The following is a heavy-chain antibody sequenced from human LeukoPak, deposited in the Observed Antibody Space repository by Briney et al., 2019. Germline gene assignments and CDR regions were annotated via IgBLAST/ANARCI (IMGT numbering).Heavy chain of an antibody. Sequence: SETLSLTCTVSGGSISSYYWSWIRQPPGKGLEWIGSIYHSESADYNPSLKSRVTISVDTTRNQFSLKLRSVTAADTAVYYCAVNLYSSGWYSDHWGQGTLVTVSS. CDR2: IYHSESA. J-gene: IGHJ5*02. D-gene: IGHD6-19*01. CDR1: GGSISSYY. V-gene: IGHV4-59*04. CDR3: AVNLYSSGWYSDH.